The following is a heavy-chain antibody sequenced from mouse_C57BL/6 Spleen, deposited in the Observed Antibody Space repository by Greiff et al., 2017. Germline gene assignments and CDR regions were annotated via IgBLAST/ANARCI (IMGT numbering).Heavy chain of an antibody. D-gene: IGHD1-1*01. CDR2: IHPNSGST. Sequence: QVQLQQSGAELVKPGASVKLSCKASGYTFTSYWMHWVKQRPGQGLEWIGMIHPNSGSTNYNEKFKSKATLTVDKSSSTAYMQLSSLTSEDSAVYYCARSNYGRYYYAMDYWGQGTSVTVSS. CDR1: GYTFTSYW. J-gene: IGHJ4*01. V-gene: IGHV1-64*01. CDR3: ARSNYGRYYYAMDY.